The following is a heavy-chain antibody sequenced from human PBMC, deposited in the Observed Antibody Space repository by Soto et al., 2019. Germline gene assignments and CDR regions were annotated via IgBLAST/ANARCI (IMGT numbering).Heavy chain of an antibody. Sequence: ASVKVSSKASGFTFTGYYMHWVRQAPGQGLEWMGWINPNSGGTNYAQKFQDRVTMTRDTSINTAYMDLSRLRSDDTAVYYCARDLSGTFDPWGQGTLVTVSS. CDR2: INPNSGGT. CDR3: ARDLSGTFDP. CDR1: GFTFTGYY. J-gene: IGHJ5*02. V-gene: IGHV1-2*02. D-gene: IGHD3-10*01.